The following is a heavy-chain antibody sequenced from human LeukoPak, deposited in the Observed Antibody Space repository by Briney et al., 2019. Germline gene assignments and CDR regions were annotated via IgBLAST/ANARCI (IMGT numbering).Heavy chain of an antibody. CDR3: ARAPTNKLLWFGELLYPYYMDV. D-gene: IGHD3-10*01. V-gene: IGHV4-34*01. Sequence: SETLSLTCAVYGGSFSGYYWSWIRQPPGKGLEWIGEINHSGSTNYNPSLKSRVTISVDTSKNQFSLKLSSVTAADTAVYYCARAPTNKLLWFGELLYPYYMDVWGKGTTVTVSS. CDR1: GGSFSGYY. CDR2: INHSGST. J-gene: IGHJ6*03.